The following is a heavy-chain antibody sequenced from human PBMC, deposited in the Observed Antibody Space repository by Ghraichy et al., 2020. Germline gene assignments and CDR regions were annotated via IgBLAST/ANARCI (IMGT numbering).Heavy chain of an antibody. CDR3: ARDWGKIVVVPAVNLYYYYGMDV. Sequence: SVKVSCKAAGGTFSSYAISWVRQAPGQGLEWMGGIIPIFGTANYAQKFQGRVTITADESTSTAYMELSSLRSEDTAVYYCARDWGKIVVVPAVNLYYYYGMDVWGQGTTVTVSS. D-gene: IGHD2-2*01. J-gene: IGHJ6*02. CDR2: IIPIFGTA. V-gene: IGHV1-69*13. CDR1: GGTFSSYA.